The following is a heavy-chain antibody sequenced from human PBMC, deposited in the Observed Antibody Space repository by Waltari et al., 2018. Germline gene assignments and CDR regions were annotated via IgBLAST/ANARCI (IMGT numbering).Heavy chain of an antibody. CDR3: ARDRGRGLYLDS. Sequence: QVQLQESGPGLVKPSGTLSLTCGVSGDSMSGNSWWSWVRQPPGKGLEWIGQVHRSGRTNYNPPLESRVTVSIDTFNSQFSLEVTSATAADTALYFCARDRGRGLYLDSWGRGILVTVSP. CDR2: VHRSGRT. CDR1: GDSMSGNSW. D-gene: IGHD2-15*01. J-gene: IGHJ4*02. V-gene: IGHV4-4*02.